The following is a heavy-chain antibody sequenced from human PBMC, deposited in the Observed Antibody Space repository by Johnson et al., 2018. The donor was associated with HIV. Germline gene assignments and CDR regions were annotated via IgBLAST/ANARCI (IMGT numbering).Heavy chain of an antibody. CDR3: ARDRAGFDI. J-gene: IGHJ3*02. V-gene: IGHV3-15*01. CDR2: IKSKTDGGTT. CDR1: GFTFSNAW. Sequence: VQLVESGGGLVKPGGSLRLSCAASGFTFSNAWMSWVRQAPGKGLEWVGRIKSKTDGGTTDYAAPVKGRFTISRDDSKNTLYLQMNSLRAEDTALYYCARDRAGFDIWGQGTMVTVSS. D-gene: IGHD6-19*01.